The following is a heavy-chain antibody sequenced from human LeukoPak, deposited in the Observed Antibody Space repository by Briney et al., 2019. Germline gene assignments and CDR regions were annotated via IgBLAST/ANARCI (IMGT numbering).Heavy chain of an antibody. Sequence: GGSLRLSCAASGFTVSDSAMHWVRQAPGKGLEWVAGISFTTPSRTYNADSVKGRFTISRDNSRNTLYLQMNSLRAEDTALYYCARGRGYCTGVSCDIDYWGQGTLVTVSS. J-gene: IGHJ4*02. CDR1: GFTVSDSA. CDR3: ARGRGYCTGVSCDIDY. CDR2: ISFTTPSRT. V-gene: IGHV3-23*01. D-gene: IGHD2-8*02.